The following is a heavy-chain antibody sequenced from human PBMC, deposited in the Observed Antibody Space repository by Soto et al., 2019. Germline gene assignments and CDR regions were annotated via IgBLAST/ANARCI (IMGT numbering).Heavy chain of an antibody. D-gene: IGHD2-15*01. V-gene: IGHV4-34*01. J-gene: IGHJ6*03. CDR3: ARGEVGIFPSIAAYYYYMDV. CDR1: GGSFSGYY. CDR2: INHSGST. Sequence: SETLSLTCAVYGGSFSGYYWSWIRQPPGKGLEWIGEINHSGSTNYNPSLKSRVTISVDTSKNQFSLRLSSVTAADTAVYYCARGEVGIFPSIAAYYYYMDVWGKGTTVTVSS.